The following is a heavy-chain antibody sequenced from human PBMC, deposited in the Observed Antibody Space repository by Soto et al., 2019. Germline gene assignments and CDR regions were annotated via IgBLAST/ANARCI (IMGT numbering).Heavy chain of an antibody. J-gene: IGHJ3*01. D-gene: IGHD1-7*01. Sequence: GGSLRLSCAASEFTFRSYWMHWVRQSPGKGLVWVSRISGDGSSTNYADSVKGRFTISRDNAKNTVYLQIDSLRAEDTAVYYCARRLTGTYGAFDLWGQGKMVTVSS. CDR2: ISGDGSST. CDR3: ARRLTGTYGAFDL. V-gene: IGHV3-74*01. CDR1: EFTFRSYW.